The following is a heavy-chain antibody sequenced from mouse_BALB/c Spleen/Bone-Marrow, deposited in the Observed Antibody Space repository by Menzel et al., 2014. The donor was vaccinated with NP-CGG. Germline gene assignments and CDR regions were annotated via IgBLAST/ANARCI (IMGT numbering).Heavy chain of an antibody. CDR2: INTNGGDT. D-gene: IGHD2-4*01. J-gene: IGHJ3*01. CDR3: ARGDDYVSWFAY. CDR1: GFTFXSYG. V-gene: IGHV5-6-3*01. Sequence: EVQVVESGGGLAQPGGSLKLSCAASGFTFXSYGMSWVRQTPDKRLEFVATINTNGGDTYYPDSVKGRFTISRDNAKNTLYLQMSSLKSEVTAMYYCARGDDYVSWFAYWGQGTLVTVSA.